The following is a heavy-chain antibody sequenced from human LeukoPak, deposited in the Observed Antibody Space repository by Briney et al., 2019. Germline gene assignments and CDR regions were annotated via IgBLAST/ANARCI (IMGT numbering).Heavy chain of an antibody. CDR1: GFTFSSYS. CDR3: ARGPVTTFDY. D-gene: IGHD4-17*01. J-gene: IGHJ4*02. V-gene: IGHV3-21*01. Sequence: PGGSLRLSCAASGFTFSSYSMNWVRLAPGKGLEWVSSISSSSSYIYYADSVKGRFTISRDNAKNSLYLQMNSLRAEDTAVYYCARGPVTTFDYWGQGTLVTVSS. CDR2: ISSSSSYI.